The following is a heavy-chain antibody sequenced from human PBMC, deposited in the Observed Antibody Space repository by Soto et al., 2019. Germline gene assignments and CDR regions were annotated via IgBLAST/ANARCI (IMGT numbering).Heavy chain of an antibody. D-gene: IGHD3-16*02. Sequence: QVQLQESGPGLVKPSQTLSLTCTVSGASISSGGYYWGWIRQHPGKGLEWIGFIYYIGTSYYNPSLEGRITLSVDTSKTHFSLNLPSVTAADTAVYYCARVLRDVLSDRYYWYFDLWGRGTLVTVSS. CDR1: GASISSGGYY. J-gene: IGHJ2*01. V-gene: IGHV4-31*03. CDR3: ARVLRDVLSDRYYWYFDL. CDR2: IYYIGTS.